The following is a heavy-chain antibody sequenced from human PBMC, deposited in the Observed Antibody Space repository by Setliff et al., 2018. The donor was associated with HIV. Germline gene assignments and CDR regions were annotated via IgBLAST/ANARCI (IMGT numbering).Heavy chain of an antibody. CDR2: IWYDASKK. J-gene: IGHJ4*02. Sequence: HPGGSLRPSCVASGLPFYNYWMTWLRRAPGRGLEWVALIWYDASKKEDADSVKGRFNILRDDSKKTVDLQMNSLRAEDAAVYYCARGASSSWYYFDYWGQGALVTVSS. V-gene: IGHV3-33*08. CDR3: ARGASSSWYYFDY. CDR1: GLPFYNYW. D-gene: IGHD6-13*01.